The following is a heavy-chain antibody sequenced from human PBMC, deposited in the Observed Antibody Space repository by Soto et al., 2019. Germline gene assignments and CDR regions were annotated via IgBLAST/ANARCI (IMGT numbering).Heavy chain of an antibody. CDR1: GGSINGYF. J-gene: IGHJ3*01. V-gene: IGHV4-59*01. CDR3: ARVLVNARYEASGYDTFDV. CDR2: IHYSGAT. D-gene: IGHD3-22*01. Sequence: KTSETLSLTYTVSGGSINGYFWSWIRQPPGKGLEWIGYIHYSGATKLRSSLKSRLDISVDTSENQFSLKLTSVTAADTAVYYCARVLVNARYEASGYDTFDVWGQGTMVTVSS.